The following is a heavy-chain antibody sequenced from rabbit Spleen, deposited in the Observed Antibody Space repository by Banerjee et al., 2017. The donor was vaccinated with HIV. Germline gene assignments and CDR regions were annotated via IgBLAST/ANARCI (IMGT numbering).Heavy chain of an antibody. V-gene: IGHV1S47*01. CDR2: IYAAKGST. Sequence: QEQLVESGGGLVKPEGSLTLTCKASGFSFSDRDVMCWVRQAPGKGLEWIGIIYAAKGSTDYASWVDGRFTISSDNAQSTVDLKMTSLTAADTATYFCARAIVPWLGLTRLDLWGQGTLVTVS. D-gene: IGHD4-1*01. CDR3: ARAIVPWLGLTRLDL. J-gene: IGHJ3*01. CDR1: GFSFSDRDV.